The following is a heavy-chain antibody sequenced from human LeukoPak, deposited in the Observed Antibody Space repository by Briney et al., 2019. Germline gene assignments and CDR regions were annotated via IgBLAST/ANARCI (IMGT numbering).Heavy chain of an antibody. Sequence: GGSLRLSCAASGFTVSSNYMSWVRQAPGKGLEWVSVIYSGGSTYYADSVKGRFTISRDNSKNTLYLQMNSLRAEDTAVYYCARWALYNSVAKTNPGFDYWGQGTLVTVSS. V-gene: IGHV3-53*01. J-gene: IGHJ4*02. CDR2: IYSGGST. CDR3: ARWALYNSVAKTNPGFDY. CDR1: GFTVSSNY. D-gene: IGHD6-19*01.